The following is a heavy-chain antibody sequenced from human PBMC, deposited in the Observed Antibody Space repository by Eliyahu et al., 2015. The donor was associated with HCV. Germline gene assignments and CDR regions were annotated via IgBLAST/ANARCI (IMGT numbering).Heavy chain of an antibody. CDR1: GFSLXDGTMG. J-gene: IGHJ6*02. Sequence: QVTLKESGPLLVKPTGTLTLTCTVSGFSLXDGTMGXSXIRQXPGXAPEWXAHIFXNDEXSFRSSLKTRLAISKDTSESHVVLTMTNMDPVDTGTYFCARARGGLSNGGISYLYYYGLDVWGQGTTVTVSS. V-gene: IGHV2-26*02. CDR2: IFXNDEX. CDR3: ARARGGLSNGGISYLYYYGLDV. D-gene: IGHD2-8*01.